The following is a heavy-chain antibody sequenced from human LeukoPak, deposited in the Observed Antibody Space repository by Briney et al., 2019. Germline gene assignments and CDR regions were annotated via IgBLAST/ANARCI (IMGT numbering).Heavy chain of an antibody. CDR2: ISSSGSTI. D-gene: IGHD3-10*01. CDR3: AKDMGHGSARYLDY. V-gene: IGHV3-11*04. J-gene: IGHJ4*02. CDR1: GFTFSDYY. Sequence: GGSLRLSCAASGFTFSDYYMSWIRQAPGKGLEWVSYISSSGSTIYYADSVKGRFTISRDNSKNTLYLQMNSLRAEDTAVYYCAKDMGHGSARYLDYWGQGTLVTVSS.